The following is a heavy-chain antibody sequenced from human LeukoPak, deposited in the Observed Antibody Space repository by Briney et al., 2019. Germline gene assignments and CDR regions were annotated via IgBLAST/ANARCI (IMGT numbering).Heavy chain of an antibody. V-gene: IGHV4-34*01. D-gene: IGHD2-15*01. J-gene: IGHJ3*02. CDR3: ARHSRGVTSGPAFDI. CDR1: GGSFSGYY. CDR2: INHNGST. Sequence: PSETLSLTCAVYGGSFSGYYWNWIRQPPGKGLEWIGEINHNGSTNYNPSLKSRVTISVDTSKNQFSLKLSSVTAADTAVYYCARHSRGVTSGPAFDIWGQGTMVTVSS.